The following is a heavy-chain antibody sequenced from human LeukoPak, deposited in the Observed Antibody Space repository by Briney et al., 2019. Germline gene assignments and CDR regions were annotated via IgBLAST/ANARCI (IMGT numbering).Heavy chain of an antibody. D-gene: IGHD5-18*01. V-gene: IGHV3-30-3*01. Sequence: GGSLRLSCAASGFTFSSYWMSWVRQAPGKGLEWVAVISYDGSNKYYADSVKGRFTISRDNSKDTLYLQMNSLRAEDTAVYYCARDGPDYSYGLDYWGQGTLVTVSS. J-gene: IGHJ4*02. CDR2: ISYDGSNK. CDR3: ARDGPDYSYGLDY. CDR1: GFTFSSYW.